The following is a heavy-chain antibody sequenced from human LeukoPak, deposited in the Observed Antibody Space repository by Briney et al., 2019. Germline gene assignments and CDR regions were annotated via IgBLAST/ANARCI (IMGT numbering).Heavy chain of an antibody. J-gene: IGHJ4*02. V-gene: IGHV3-33*01. Sequence: GGSLRLSCVASGFTFSNYGMHWVRQAQGKGLEWVAIIWYDGTNEYYADSVKGRFTISRDNSKNTLYLQMNSLRAEDTAVYYCARDFGCSSIGCNALVADYWGQGTLVTVSS. CDR2: IWYDGTNE. CDR3: ARDFGCSSIGCNALVADY. CDR1: GFTFSNYG. D-gene: IGHD2-2*01.